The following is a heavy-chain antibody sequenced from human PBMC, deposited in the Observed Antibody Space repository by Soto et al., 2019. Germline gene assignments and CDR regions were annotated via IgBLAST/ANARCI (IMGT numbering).Heavy chain of an antibody. CDR2: IYDSGST. CDR3: ARVNLDYVTGMDV. J-gene: IGHJ6*02. CDR1: GGPITNY. V-gene: IGHV4-31*03. Sequence: QVQLQESGPGLVKPSQTRSLTCTVSGGPITNYWSWIRQHPGKGLEWIGYIYDSGSTYYNPSLKSRVTMSLDTSKNQLSLKLTSVTAADTAVYYCARVNLDYVTGMDVWGQGTTVTVSS. D-gene: IGHD4-17*01.